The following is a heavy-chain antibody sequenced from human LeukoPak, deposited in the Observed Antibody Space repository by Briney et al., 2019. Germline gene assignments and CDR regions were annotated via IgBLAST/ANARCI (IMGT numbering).Heavy chain of an antibody. CDR2: ISAYYGDT. V-gene: IGHV1-18*01. D-gene: IGHD6-19*01. CDR1: GFTFTRFG. CDR3: ARDPTNTSGRYAHFDY. Sequence: ASVKVSCKASGFTFTRFGITWVRQAPGQGLEWMGWISAYYGDTNYAQKLQGGVTMTRDTSTSTVYMELRSLSSDDTAVYYCARDPTNTSGRYAHFDYWGQGTLVTVSS. J-gene: IGHJ4*02.